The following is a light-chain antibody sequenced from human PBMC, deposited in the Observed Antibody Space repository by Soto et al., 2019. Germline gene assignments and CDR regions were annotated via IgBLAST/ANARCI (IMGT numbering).Light chain of an antibody. Sequence: DIQMTQSPSTLSGSVGDRVTITCRASQTISSWLAWYQQKPGKAPKLLIYDASSLESGVPSRFSGSGSGTEITLTISSLQPDDFATYYCQQYNSYSPAFGQGTKVDIK. J-gene: IGKJ1*01. CDR1: QTISSW. CDR3: QQYNSYSPA. CDR2: DAS. V-gene: IGKV1-5*01.